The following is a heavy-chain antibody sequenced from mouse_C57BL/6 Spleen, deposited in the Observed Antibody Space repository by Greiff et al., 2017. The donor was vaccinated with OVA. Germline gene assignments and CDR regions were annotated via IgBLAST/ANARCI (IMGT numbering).Heavy chain of an antibody. J-gene: IGHJ4*01. V-gene: IGHV1-54*01. Sequence: QVQLQQSGAELVRPGTSVKVSCKASGYAFTNYLIEWVKQRPGQGLEWIGVINPGSGGTNYNEKFKGKATLTADKSSSTAYMQLSSLTSEDSAVYFCARCGDGYYWMDYWGQGTSVTVSS. CDR1: GYAFTNYL. CDR3: ARCGDGYYWMDY. D-gene: IGHD2-3*01. CDR2: INPGSGGT.